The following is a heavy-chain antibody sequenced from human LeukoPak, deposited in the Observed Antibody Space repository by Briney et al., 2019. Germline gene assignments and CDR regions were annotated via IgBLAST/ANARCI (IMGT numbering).Heavy chain of an antibody. CDR3: ARRPGRVFDY. J-gene: IGHJ4*02. Sequence: GSLRLSCAASGFTFSSYAMSWIRQPPGKGLEWIGEINHSGSTNYNPSLKSRVTISVDTSKNQFSLKLSSVTAADTAVYYCARRPGRVFDYWGQGTLVTVSS. V-gene: IGHV4-34*01. CDR1: GFTFSSYA. D-gene: IGHD5-24*01. CDR2: INHSGST.